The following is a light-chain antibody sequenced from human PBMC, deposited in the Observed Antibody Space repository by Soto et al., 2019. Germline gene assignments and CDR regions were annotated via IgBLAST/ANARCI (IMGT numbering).Light chain of an antibody. CDR1: SSDVGDNNY. Sequence: QSALTQPASVSGSPGQSITISCTGTSSDVGDNNYVSWYQHHPGKAPKLMIYDVTHRPSGISNPFSGSKSGNTDSLTISGLQAEEEADYYCSSSTSSSTLYVFGTGTKVTVL. CDR3: SSSTSSSTLYV. CDR2: DVT. J-gene: IGLJ1*01. V-gene: IGLV2-14*03.